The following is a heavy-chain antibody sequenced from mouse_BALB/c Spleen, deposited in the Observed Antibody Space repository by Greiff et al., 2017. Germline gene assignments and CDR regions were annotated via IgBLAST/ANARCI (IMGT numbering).Heavy chain of an antibody. D-gene: IGHD2-3*01. CDR3: ARSPMTSWFAY. CDR2: ISSGGST. V-gene: IGHV5-6-5*01. J-gene: IGHJ3*01. Sequence: EVQGVESGGGLVKPGGSLKLSCAASGFTFSSYAMSWVRQTPEKRLEWVASISSGGSTYYPDSVKGRFTISRDNARNILYLQMSSLRSEDTAMYYCARSPMTSWFAYWGQGTLVTVSA. CDR1: GFTFSSYA.